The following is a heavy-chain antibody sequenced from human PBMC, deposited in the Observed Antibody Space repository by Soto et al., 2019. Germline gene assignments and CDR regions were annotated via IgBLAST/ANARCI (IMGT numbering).Heavy chain of an antibody. CDR1: GGSISSYY. CDR2: IYYSGST. Sequence: SETLSLTCTVSGGSISSYYWSWIRQPPGKGLEWIGYIYYSGSTNYNPSLKSRVTISVDTSKNQFSMKLSSVTAADTAVYYCARVYSSSSVGGIYYYYYMDVWGKGTTVTVSS. CDR3: ARVYSSSSVGGIYYYYYMDV. V-gene: IGHV4-59*08. J-gene: IGHJ6*03. D-gene: IGHD6-6*01.